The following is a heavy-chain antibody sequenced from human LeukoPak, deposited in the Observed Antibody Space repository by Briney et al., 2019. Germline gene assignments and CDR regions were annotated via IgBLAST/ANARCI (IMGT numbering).Heavy chain of an antibody. J-gene: IGHJ5*02. CDR3: AQEGWATPEAKNWFDP. CDR1: GFTFSAYA. CDR2: VSPSGGNT. V-gene: IGHV3-23*01. D-gene: IGHD5-24*01. Sequence: PGGSLRLSCAASGFTFSAYAMSWVRQAPGKGLEWVSAVSPSGGNTFYADSVKGRFTISRDNSKNTVSLQMNSLRAEDTAVYYCAQEGWATPEAKNWFDPWGQGTLVTVSS.